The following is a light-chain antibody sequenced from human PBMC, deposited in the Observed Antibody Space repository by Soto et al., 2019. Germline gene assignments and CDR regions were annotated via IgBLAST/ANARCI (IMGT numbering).Light chain of an antibody. Sequence: EIVLTQSPATLSLSPGERATPSCSASQTVSSNYLAWYQQKPGQAPRLLIYGASNRATGIPDRFSGSGSGTDFTLTISRLEPEDFAVYYCQQYGSSGTFGQGTKVDIK. CDR2: GAS. V-gene: IGKV3-20*01. CDR3: QQYGSSGT. J-gene: IGKJ1*01. CDR1: QTVSSNY.